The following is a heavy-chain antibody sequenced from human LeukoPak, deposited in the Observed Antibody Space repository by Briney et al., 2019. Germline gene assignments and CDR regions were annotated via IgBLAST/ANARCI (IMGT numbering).Heavy chain of an antibody. CDR3: VKLVGVGELFWGHFLEDF. Sequence: GGSLGLSCAASGFTFSDYNMRWIRQAPGKGLEWVSAISGSGDSTYYADSVKGRFTISRDNSKNTLYLQMNSLRAEDTAVYYCVKLVGVGELFWGHFLEDFWGQGTLVTVSS. J-gene: IGHJ4*02. D-gene: IGHD3-10*01. CDR2: ISGSGDST. CDR1: GFTFSDYN. V-gene: IGHV3-23*01.